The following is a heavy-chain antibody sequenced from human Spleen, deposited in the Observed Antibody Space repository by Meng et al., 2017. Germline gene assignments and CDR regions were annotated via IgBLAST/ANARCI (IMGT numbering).Heavy chain of an antibody. CDR3: AKVLSMLRGFDY. Sequence: GESLKISCAASGFMLSSYAMSWVRQAPGKGLEWVSGISYGSDSRYSADSVKGRFTISRDNSKNTVYLQMNSLRAEDTAIYYCAKVLSMLRGFDYWGQGTLVTVSS. J-gene: IGHJ4*02. CDR1: GFMLSSYA. CDR2: ISYGSDSR. D-gene: IGHD3-10*01. V-gene: IGHV3-23*01.